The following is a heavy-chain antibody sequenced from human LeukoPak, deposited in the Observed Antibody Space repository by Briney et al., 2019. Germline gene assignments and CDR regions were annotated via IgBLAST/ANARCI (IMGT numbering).Heavy chain of an antibody. CDR1: GFAFSFFA. D-gene: IGHD6-13*01. CDR3: AREATAAAYFDY. J-gene: IGHJ4*02. V-gene: IGHV3-23*01. CDR2: INANSGTR. Sequence: GGSLKLSCEASGFAFSFFAMSWLRQPPGKGLEWVSTINANSGTRSYAASVRGRFTISRDNSKNTVYLQLNSLRAEDTAVYYCAREATAAAYFDYWGQGTLVTVSS.